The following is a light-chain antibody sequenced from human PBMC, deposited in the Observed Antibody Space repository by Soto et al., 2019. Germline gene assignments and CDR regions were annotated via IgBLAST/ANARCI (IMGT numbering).Light chain of an antibody. CDR1: QDIGVG. J-gene: IGKJ5*01. CDR2: SAS. Sequence: DIQMTQSQSPLSASVGDGVTFTCRASQDIGVGFAWFQRKPGKVPILLINSASTLQSGVPFGFIGSGSGTDFTLTISSLQPEDVATYYCQKFNTAPLTFGQGTRLEIK. CDR3: QKFNTAPLT. V-gene: IGKV1-27*01.